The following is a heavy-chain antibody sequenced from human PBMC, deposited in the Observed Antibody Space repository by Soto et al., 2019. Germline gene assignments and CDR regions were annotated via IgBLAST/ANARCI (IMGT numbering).Heavy chain of an antibody. CDR3: ARVGVRGYDYGYFDY. D-gene: IGHD5-12*01. V-gene: IGHV3-21*01. Sequence: PGGSLRLSCAASGFTFSSYSMNWVRQAPGKGLEWVSSISSSSSYIYYADSVKGRFTISRDNAKNSLYLQMNSLRAEDTAVYYCARVGVRGYDYGYFDYWGQGTLVTVSS. CDR2: ISSSSSYI. CDR1: GFTFSSYS. J-gene: IGHJ4*02.